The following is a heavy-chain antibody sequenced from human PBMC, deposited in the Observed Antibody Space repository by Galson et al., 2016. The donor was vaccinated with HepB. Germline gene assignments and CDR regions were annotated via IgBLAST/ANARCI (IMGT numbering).Heavy chain of an antibody. J-gene: IGHJ4*02. V-gene: IGHV6-1*01. Sequence: CAISWDSVSSNNAAWNWIRQSPSRGLEWLGRTFYRSAWLDDYAISVKSRISINPDTSKNRFSLHLNSVTPEDTAVYYCARERRYCTDGSCYSFDYWGQGSLVSVSS. CDR3: ARERRYCTDGSCYSFDY. D-gene: IGHD2-15*01. CDR2: TFYRSAWLD. CDR1: WDSVSSNNAA.